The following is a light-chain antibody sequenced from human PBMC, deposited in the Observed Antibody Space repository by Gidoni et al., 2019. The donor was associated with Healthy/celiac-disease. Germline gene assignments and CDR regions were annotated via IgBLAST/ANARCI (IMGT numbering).Light chain of an antibody. CDR1: QSVSSSY. Sequence: EIVLTQSPGTLSLSPGKRATLSCRASQSVSSSYLAWYQQKPGQAPRLLIYGASSRATGIPDRFSGSGSGTDFTLTISRLEPEDFAVYYCQQYGSPGTFGQGTKVEIK. V-gene: IGKV3-20*01. CDR2: GAS. J-gene: IGKJ1*01. CDR3: QQYGSPGT.